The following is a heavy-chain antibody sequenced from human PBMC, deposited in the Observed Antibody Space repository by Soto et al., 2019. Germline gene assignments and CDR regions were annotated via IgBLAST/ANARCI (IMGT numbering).Heavy chain of an antibody. D-gene: IGHD4-4*01. CDR2: IFPRDFDV. Sequence: GESLKISCQTSGYTFTNYWIGWVRQMPGGGLEWLGLIFPRDFDVRYSPSFEGQVTISADRSTATAFLQWCSLEASDSALYFCARLVSLLQPIDSWGQGTPVTVSS. V-gene: IGHV5-51*01. J-gene: IGHJ5*01. CDR1: GYTFTNYW. CDR3: ARLVSLLQPIDS.